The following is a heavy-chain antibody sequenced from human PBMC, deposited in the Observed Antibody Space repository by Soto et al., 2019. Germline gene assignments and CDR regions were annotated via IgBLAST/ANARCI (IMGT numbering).Heavy chain of an antibody. CDR3: ARDRIAVAGNPEYFQH. D-gene: IGHD6-19*01. V-gene: IGHV3-66*01. J-gene: IGHJ1*01. CDR2: IYSGGST. Sequence: EVQLVESGGGLVQPGGSLRLSCAASGFTVSSNYMSWVRQAPGKGLECVSVIYSGGSTYYAASVKGRFTISRDNSKNTLYLQMNSLRAEDTAVYYCARDRIAVAGNPEYFQHWGQGTLVTVSS. CDR1: GFTVSSNY.